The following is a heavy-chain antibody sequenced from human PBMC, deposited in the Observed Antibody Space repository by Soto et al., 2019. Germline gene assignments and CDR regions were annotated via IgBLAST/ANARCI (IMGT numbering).Heavy chain of an antibody. D-gene: IGHD1-26*01. CDR3: ANGLKWDLPLDY. Sequence: EVQLLESGGGLVQPGGSLRLSCAASGFTFSNYAMTCDRQAPGKGLEWVSSITGSTGTTYYADSVKGRITISRDNSKNTLFLQMNSLRAEDTAIYICANGLKWDLPLDYWGQGTLVTVSS. J-gene: IGHJ4*02. V-gene: IGHV3-23*01. CDR1: GFTFSNYA. CDR2: ITGSTGTT.